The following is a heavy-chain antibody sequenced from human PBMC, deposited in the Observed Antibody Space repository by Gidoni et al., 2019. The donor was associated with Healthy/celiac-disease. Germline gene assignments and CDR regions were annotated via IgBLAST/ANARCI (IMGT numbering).Heavy chain of an antibody. CDR3: ARDAITYRSWSRGGAFDI. J-gene: IGHJ3*02. D-gene: IGHD6-6*01. V-gene: IGHV3-30*04. Sequence: QVQLVESGGGVVQRGRSLRLPCAASGFTFSTYAMHWVRQAPGKWLEWVAVISYDGSNKYYADSVKGRFTISRDNSKNTLYLQMNSLRAEDTAVYYCARDAITYRSWSRGGAFDIWGQGTMVTVSS. CDR1: GFTFSTYA. CDR2: ISYDGSNK.